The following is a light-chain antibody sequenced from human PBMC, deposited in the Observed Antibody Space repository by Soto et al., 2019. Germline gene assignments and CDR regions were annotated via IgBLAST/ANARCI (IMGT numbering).Light chain of an antibody. V-gene: IGKV1-5*01. CDR3: QQYETFSGT. Sequence: DIQITPSPSTLSASVGDTGIVTCRASQSVSGWLAWYQQKPGEAPKLLIYDASALPRGVPSRFSGSGSGTKFTLTIASLQPDDFATYYCQQYETFSGTFGPGTKVDI. CDR1: QSVSGW. CDR2: DAS. J-gene: IGKJ1*01.